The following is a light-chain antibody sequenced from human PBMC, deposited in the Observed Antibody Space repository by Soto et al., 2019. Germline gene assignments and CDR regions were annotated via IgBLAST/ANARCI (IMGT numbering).Light chain of an antibody. CDR2: DVD. Sequence: QSALTQPASVSGSPGQSITISCTGTSSDVGGYNFVSWYQQHPGKAPRLMIFDVDNRPSGVSTRFSGSKSVNTASLTISGLQAEDEADYYCCSYSGSSTIVVFGGGTKLTVL. CDR3: CSYSGSSTIVV. CDR1: SSDVGGYNF. V-gene: IGLV2-14*03. J-gene: IGLJ2*01.